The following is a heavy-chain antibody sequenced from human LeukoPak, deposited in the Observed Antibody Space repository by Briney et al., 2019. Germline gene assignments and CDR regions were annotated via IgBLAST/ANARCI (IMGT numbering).Heavy chain of an antibody. D-gene: IGHD6-13*01. Sequence: ASVKVSCKASGGTFSSYAISWVRRALGQGFEWMGGIIPIFGTANYAQKFQGRVTITADESTSTAYMELSSLRSEDTAVYYCARARQYSSSPNWFDPWGQGTLVTVSS. CDR3: ARARQYSSSPNWFDP. CDR1: GGTFSSYA. CDR2: IIPIFGTA. V-gene: IGHV1-69*13. J-gene: IGHJ5*02.